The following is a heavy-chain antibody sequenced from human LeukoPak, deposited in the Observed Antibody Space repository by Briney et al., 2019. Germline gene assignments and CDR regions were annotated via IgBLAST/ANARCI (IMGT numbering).Heavy chain of an antibody. Sequence: SETLSLTCTVSGGSISSYYWSWIRQPPGKGLEWIGYIYYSASTNYNPSLKSRVTISVDTSKNQFSLQLSSVTAADTAVYYCALFQYYYGSGSYSWFDPWGPGTLVTVSS. CDR2: IYYSAST. V-gene: IGHV4-59*01. CDR3: ALFQYYYGSGSYSWFDP. J-gene: IGHJ5*02. CDR1: GGSISSYY. D-gene: IGHD3-10*01.